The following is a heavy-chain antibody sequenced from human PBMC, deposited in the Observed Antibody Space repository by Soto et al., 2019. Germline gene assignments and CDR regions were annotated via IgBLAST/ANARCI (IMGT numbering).Heavy chain of an antibody. CDR1: GFTFSNFS. D-gene: IGHD6-19*01. J-gene: IGHJ4*02. CDR2: ISSRSDI. V-gene: IGHV3-21*01. CDR3: VRDGSSGWHFDS. Sequence: GGSLRLSCVGSGFTFSNFSINWVRQALGKGLEWVSSISSRSDIYYADSLKGRFTISRDNAKNSVSLQMNSLRAEDTAVYYCVRDGSSGWHFDSWGQGTLVTVSS.